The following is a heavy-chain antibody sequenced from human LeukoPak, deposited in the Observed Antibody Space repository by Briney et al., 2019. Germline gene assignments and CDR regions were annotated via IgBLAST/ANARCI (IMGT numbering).Heavy chain of an antibody. CDR1: NASISSYY. Sequence: SETLSLTCSVSNASISSYYGSWIRQPPGRGLEWIGYVFYSGTTDYSTSLKSRVTISIDTSQNDFSLRMSSVTAADTAVYFCARISYYPPYYFDSWGRGILVAVSS. J-gene: IGHJ5*01. CDR2: VFYSGTT. D-gene: IGHD3-22*01. CDR3: ARISYYPPYYFDS. V-gene: IGHV4-59*01.